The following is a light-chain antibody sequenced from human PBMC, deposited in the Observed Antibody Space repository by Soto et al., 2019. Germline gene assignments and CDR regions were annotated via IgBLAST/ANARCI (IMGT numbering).Light chain of an antibody. V-gene: IGKV4-1*01. J-gene: IGKJ2*01. CDR3: QQYYSTPPIT. Sequence: DIVMTQSPDSLAVSLGERATINCKSSQSVLYSSNNKNYLAWYQQKPGQPPKLLIYWASTRESGVPDRFSGSGSGTHFTLTISSLQAEDVAVYCCQQYYSTPPITFGQGTKVDIK. CDR1: QSVLYSSNNKNY. CDR2: WAS.